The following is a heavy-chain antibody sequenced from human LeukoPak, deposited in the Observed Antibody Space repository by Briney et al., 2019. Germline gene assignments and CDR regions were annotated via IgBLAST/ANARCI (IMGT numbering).Heavy chain of an antibody. D-gene: IGHD2-2*01. V-gene: IGHV3-74*01. J-gene: IGHJ4*02. CDR1: GNYW. CDR2: INGDGSWT. Sequence: GGSLRLSCAASGNYWMHWVRQAPGKGLVWVSHINGDGSWTTYADSVKGRFTISKDNAKNTVYPQMNNLRAEDTAVYYCVSFYETYWGRGTLVTVSS. CDR3: VSFYETY.